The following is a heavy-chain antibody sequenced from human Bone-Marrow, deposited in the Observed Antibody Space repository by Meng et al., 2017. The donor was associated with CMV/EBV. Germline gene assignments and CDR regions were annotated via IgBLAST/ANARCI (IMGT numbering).Heavy chain of an antibody. CDR2: ISGSGGST. Sequence: LSLTCAASGFTFSSYAMSWVRQAPGKGLEWVSAISGSGGSTYYADSVKGRFTISRDNSKNTLYLQMNSLRAEDTAVYYCARVEYQLPYYYYYGMDVWGQGTTVTVSS. CDR3: ARVEYQLPYYYYYGMDV. CDR1: GFTFSSYA. J-gene: IGHJ6*02. V-gene: IGHV3-23*01. D-gene: IGHD2-2*01.